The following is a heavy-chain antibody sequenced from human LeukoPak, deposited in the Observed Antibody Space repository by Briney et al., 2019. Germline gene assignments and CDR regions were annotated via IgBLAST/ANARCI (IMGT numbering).Heavy chain of an antibody. J-gene: IGHJ4*02. CDR3: ARELHSSGYYYFDF. CDR2: INPSGGST. Sequence: ASVKVSCKASGYTFTNYYIHWVRQAPGHGLEWMGVINPSGGSTTYAQKFQGRVTMTRDTSTSSVYMELSSLRFEDTAVYYCARELHSSGYYYFDFWGQGTLVTVSS. D-gene: IGHD6-19*01. CDR1: GYTFTNYY. V-gene: IGHV1-46*01.